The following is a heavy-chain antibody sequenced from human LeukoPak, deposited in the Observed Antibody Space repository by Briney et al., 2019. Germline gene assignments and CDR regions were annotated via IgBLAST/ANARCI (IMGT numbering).Heavy chain of an antibody. CDR2: IYTSGSI. V-gene: IGHV4-4*07. J-gene: IGHJ4*02. CDR1: GGSISSYY. CDR3: ARLFGNYQNYFDY. Sequence: SETLSLTCTVSGGSISSYYWSWIRQPAGKGLEWIGRIYTSGSITYNPSLKSRVTISVDTSKNQFSLKLRSVTAADTAVYYCARLFGNYQNYFDYWGQGTLVTVSS. D-gene: IGHD1-7*01.